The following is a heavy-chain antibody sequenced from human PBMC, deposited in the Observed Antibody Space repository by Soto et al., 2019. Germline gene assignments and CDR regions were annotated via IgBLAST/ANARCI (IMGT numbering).Heavy chain of an antibody. CDR2: IYFSGST. Sequence: SETLSLTCTVSGDSISSYYWSWIRQPPRKGLEYIGYIYFSGSTNYNPSLKSRVTISLDTSKNQFSLKLTSVTATDTAVYYCASATPLRFLEWVQAFGIWGRGTMVTVSS. J-gene: IGHJ3*02. CDR3: ASATPLRFLEWVQAFGI. CDR1: GDSISSYY. V-gene: IGHV4-59*01. D-gene: IGHD3-3*01.